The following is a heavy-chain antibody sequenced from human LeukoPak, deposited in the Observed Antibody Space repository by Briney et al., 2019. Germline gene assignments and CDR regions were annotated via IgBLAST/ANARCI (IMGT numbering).Heavy chain of an antibody. CDR3: VRTSRSISSDY. CDR2: IKQDGSVK. Sequence: GSLRLSCEASGFNFRNYCMSWVRQAPGKGLEWVANIKQDGSVKNYVDSMEGRFIISRDNAKNLLYLQMNSLGAEDTAVYYCVRTSRSISSDYWGQGTQVTVSS. D-gene: IGHD3-3*02. CDR1: GFNFRNYC. J-gene: IGHJ4*02. V-gene: IGHV3-7*01.